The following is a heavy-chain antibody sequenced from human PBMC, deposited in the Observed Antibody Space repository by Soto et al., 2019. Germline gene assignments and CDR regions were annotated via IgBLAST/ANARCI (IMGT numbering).Heavy chain of an antibody. Sequence: QVQLVESGGGVVQPGTSLTLSCAASGFTFVSYAMHWVRQAPGKGPEWVAVISYDGAYAYSSDSMKGRFTISRDNSKNTVSLHMSGLEEVDTAVYYCVRDRAMPGERGPFDFWGQGTLVTVSS. CDR3: VRDRAMPGERGPFDF. CDR2: ISYDGAYA. D-gene: IGHD6-19*01. J-gene: IGHJ4*02. CDR1: GFTFVSYA. V-gene: IGHV3-30*15.